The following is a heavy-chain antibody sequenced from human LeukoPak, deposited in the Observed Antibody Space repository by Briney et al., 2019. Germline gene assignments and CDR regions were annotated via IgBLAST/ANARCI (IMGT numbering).Heavy chain of an antibody. Sequence: GGSLRLSCAGSGFTFSSYAMTWVRQAPGKGLEWVSSISSSSSYIYYADSVKGRFTISRDNAKNSLYLQMNSLRAEDTAVYYCARDFEYCSSTSCHNWFDPWGQGTLVTVSS. CDR1: GFTFSSYA. D-gene: IGHD2-2*01. CDR3: ARDFEYCSSTSCHNWFDP. V-gene: IGHV3-21*01. CDR2: ISSSSSYI. J-gene: IGHJ5*02.